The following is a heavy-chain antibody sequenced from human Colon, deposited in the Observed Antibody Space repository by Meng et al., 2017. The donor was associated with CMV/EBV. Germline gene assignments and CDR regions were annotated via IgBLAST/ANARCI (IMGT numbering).Heavy chain of an antibody. Sequence: SETLSLTCAVYGGSFSGYYWSWIRQPPGKGLEWIGEINHSGSTNYNPSLKSRVTISVDTSKNQFSLKLSSVTAADTAVYYCARMRVVEFDYWGQGTLVTVSS. D-gene: IGHD3-3*01. CDR2: INHSGST. CDR3: ARMRVVEFDY. CDR1: GGSFSGYY. J-gene: IGHJ4*02. V-gene: IGHV4-34*01.